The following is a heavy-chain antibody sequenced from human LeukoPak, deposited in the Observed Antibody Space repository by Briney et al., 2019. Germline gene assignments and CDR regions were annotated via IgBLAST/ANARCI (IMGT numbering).Heavy chain of an antibody. V-gene: IGHV5-51*01. Sequence: GESLKISCKGSGYNFDTYWIAWMRQMPGKGLEWMGIIYPADSDTRYRPSFQGQVTISADKSITTAYLRWSSLKASDTAIYYCARGYGAYLGYWGQGTLVTVSS. CDR3: ARGYGAYLGY. CDR2: IYPADSDT. CDR1: GYNFDTYW. J-gene: IGHJ4*02. D-gene: IGHD4-17*01.